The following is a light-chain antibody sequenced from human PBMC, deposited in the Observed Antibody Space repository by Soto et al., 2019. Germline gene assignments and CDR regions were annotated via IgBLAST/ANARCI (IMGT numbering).Light chain of an antibody. Sequence: QSALTQPASVSGSPGQSITISCTGTSSDVGGYNYVSWYQQHPGKAPKLMISEVSNRPSGVSNRFSGSKSGNTASLTISGLQAEDEADSYCSSYTSSSTLPYVFGTGTKLTVL. CDR2: EVS. V-gene: IGLV2-14*01. J-gene: IGLJ1*01. CDR1: SSDVGGYNY. CDR3: SSYTSSSTLPYV.